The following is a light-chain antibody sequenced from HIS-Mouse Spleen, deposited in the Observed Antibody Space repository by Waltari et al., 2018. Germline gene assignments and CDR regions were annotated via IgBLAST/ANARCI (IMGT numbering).Light chain of an antibody. V-gene: IGLV3-21*03. CDR1: NIGSKS. CDR3: QVWDSSSDHVV. Sequence: SYVLTQPPSVSVAPGKTARITCGGNNIGSKSVHWYQQKPGQAPVLVVYDDSDRPSAIPERFPGSNSGNTATLTISRVEAGDEADYYCQVWDSSSDHVVFGGGTKLTVL. CDR2: DDS. J-gene: IGLJ2*01.